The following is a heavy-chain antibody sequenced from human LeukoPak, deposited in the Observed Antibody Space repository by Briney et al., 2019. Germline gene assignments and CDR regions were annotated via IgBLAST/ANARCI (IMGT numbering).Heavy chain of an antibody. D-gene: IGHD3-16*01. CDR1: GYPFSDYY. V-gene: IGHV1-69-2*01. Sequence: ASVKISCKASGYPFSDYYIHWLQQAPGKGLEWMGRIDAADGETPYAESFQGRVTFIADTSTNTIYMELSSLTLADRAVYFCARDHEERGPYLDLWGQGTQVIVSS. CDR2: IDAADGET. CDR3: ARDHEERGPYLDL. J-gene: IGHJ4*02.